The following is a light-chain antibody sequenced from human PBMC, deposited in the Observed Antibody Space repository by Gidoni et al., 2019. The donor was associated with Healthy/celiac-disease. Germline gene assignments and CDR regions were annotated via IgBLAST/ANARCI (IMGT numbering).Light chain of an antibody. V-gene: IGKV1-5*03. CDR3: QQYNSYSTYT. Sequence: SASVGDRVTITCRASQSISSWLAWYQQKPGKAPKLLIYKASSLESGVPSRFSGSGSGTDFTLTISSLQPDDFATYYCQQYNSYSTYTFGQXTKLEIK. J-gene: IGKJ2*01. CDR1: QSISSW. CDR2: KAS.